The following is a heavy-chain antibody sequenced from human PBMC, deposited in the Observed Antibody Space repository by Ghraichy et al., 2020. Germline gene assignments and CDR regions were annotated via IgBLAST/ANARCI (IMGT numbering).Heavy chain of an antibody. J-gene: IGHJ6*02. D-gene: IGHD6-13*01. CDR1: GFIFSSYG. V-gene: IGHV3-33*08. CDR3: ARDSASSWRSYNGLDV. Sequence: GGSLRLSCTASGFIFSSYGMHRVRQAPGKGLEWVAVRWFDGSNQNYGDSVKGRFTISRDNPKNTLYLQMNSLRAEDTAVYYCARDSASSWRSYNGLDVWGQGTTVTVSS. CDR2: RWFDGSNQ.